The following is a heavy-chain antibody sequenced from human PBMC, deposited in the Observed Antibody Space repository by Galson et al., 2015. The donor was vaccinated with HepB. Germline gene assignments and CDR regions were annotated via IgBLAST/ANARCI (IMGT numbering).Heavy chain of an antibody. CDR3: AKQVIGSGYYRPNWFDP. Sequence: SLRLSCAASGFTFSSYAMSWVRQAPGKGLEWVSAISGSGGSTYYADSVKGRFTISRDNSKNTLYLQMNSLRAEDTAVYYCAKQVIGSGYYRPNWFDPWGQGTLVTVSS. CDR2: ISGSGGST. V-gene: IGHV3-23*01. J-gene: IGHJ5*02. CDR1: GFTFSSYA. D-gene: IGHD3-22*01.